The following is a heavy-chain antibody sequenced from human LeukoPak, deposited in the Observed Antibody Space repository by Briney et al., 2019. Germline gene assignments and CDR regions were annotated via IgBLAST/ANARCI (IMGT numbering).Heavy chain of an antibody. D-gene: IGHD3-22*01. CDR3: AKITMIAGFDY. Sequence: GGSLRLSCAASGFTVSGNYMSWVRQAPGKGLEWVSVIYSGGTTYYADSVKGRFTISRDNSKNTLYLQMNSLRAEDTAVYYCAKITMIAGFDYWGQGTLVTVSS. V-gene: IGHV3-53*01. CDR1: GFTVSGNY. J-gene: IGHJ4*02. CDR2: IYSGGTT.